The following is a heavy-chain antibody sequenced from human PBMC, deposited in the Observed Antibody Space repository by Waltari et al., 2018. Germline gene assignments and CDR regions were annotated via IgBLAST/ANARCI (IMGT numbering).Heavy chain of an antibody. CDR2: VKPNSGGT. CDR1: GYTFTGYQ. V-gene: IGHV1-2*02. Sequence: QVHLVQSGAEVKKHGASVKVSCKASGYTFTGYQIHWVRQATGQGLEWREWVKPNSGGTNYAQNFQGRVTITRDTSIRTAYMELSRLRSDDTAMYYCARDLVVGSGDYWGQGTLVTVSS. J-gene: IGHJ4*02. D-gene: IGHD1-26*01. CDR3: ARDLVVGSGDY.